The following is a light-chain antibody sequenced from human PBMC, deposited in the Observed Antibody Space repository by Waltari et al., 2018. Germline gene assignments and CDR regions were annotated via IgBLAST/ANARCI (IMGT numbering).Light chain of an antibody. CDR1: GLPTKL. J-gene: IGLJ2*01. CDR2: DDN. Sequence: SFDLTQPPSVSVSPGQAASVTCSGDGLPTKLAYWFPKKAGQAPVLIIYDDNKRPSGIPERFSASSSGTMATLTISGAQVEDEADYFCYTEDSTWGAFGGGTKLTVL. CDR3: YTEDSTWGA. V-gene: IGLV3-10*01.